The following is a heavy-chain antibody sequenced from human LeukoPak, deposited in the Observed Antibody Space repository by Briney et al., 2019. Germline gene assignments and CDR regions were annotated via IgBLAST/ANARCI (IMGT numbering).Heavy chain of an antibody. CDR2: IYNRGST. D-gene: IGHD2-15*01. CDR1: GGSINNYY. V-gene: IGHV4-4*07. J-gene: IGHJ3*02. Sequence: SETLSLTCTVSGGSINNYYWSWIRQPAGKGLEWIGRIYNRGSTNYNPSLKSRVTMSVDTYKNQFSLKLSSVTAADAAVYYCARGRYCIADICSGGYAFVIWGQGTMVSVSS. CDR3: ARGRYCIADICSGGYAFVI.